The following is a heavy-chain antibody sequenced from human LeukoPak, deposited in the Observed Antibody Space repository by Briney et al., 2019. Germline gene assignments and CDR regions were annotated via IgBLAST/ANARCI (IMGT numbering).Heavy chain of an antibody. CDR1: GYCFTSYW. J-gene: IGHJ6*04. D-gene: IGHD1-26*01. CDR2: INPGDSDT. Sequence: GESLKISCWGSGYCFTSYWIVRGRQLPRKSRQWLVIINPGDSDTTYSPSFQDQVTILADKSTSTAYLQRSSLQASDNTAYYCARHRVATAAGMAVWGKGTTVTVSS. CDR3: ARHRVATAAGMAV. V-gene: IGHV5-51*01.